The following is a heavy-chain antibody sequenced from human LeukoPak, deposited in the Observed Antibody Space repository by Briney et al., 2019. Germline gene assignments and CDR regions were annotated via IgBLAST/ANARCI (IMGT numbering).Heavy chain of an antibody. CDR1: GASINSGSYY. CDR3: ARGPYKYDSSGCFDY. CDR2: IYTSGST. Sequence: SQTLSLTCTVSGASINSGSYYWTWIRQPAGKGLEWIGRIYTSGSTNYNPSLKSRVTTSVDTSKNQFSLKLSSVTAADTAVYYCARGPYKYDSSGCFDYWGQGTLVTVSS. D-gene: IGHD3-22*01. V-gene: IGHV4-61*02. J-gene: IGHJ4*02.